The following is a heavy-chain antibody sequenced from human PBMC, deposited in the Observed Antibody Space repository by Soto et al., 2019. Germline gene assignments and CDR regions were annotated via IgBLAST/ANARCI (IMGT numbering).Heavy chain of an antibody. V-gene: IGHV1-18*01. CDR1: GYTFTSYG. D-gene: IGHD1-1*01. J-gene: IGHJ4*02. CDR2: ISAHNGNT. CDR3: ARGRYGDY. Sequence: QVHLVQSGAEVKKPGASVKVSCKASGYTFTSYGITWVRQAPGQGLEWMGWISAHNGNTDYAQKLQGRVIVTRDTSTSTAYMELRXXXXXXTAVYYCARGRYGDYWGQGALVTVSS.